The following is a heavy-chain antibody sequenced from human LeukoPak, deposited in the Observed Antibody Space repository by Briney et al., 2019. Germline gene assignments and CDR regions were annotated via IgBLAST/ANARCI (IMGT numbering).Heavy chain of an antibody. J-gene: IGHJ4*02. V-gene: IGHV3-30*18. CDR3: AKPYCSGGSCSFDY. Sequence: GRSLRLSCAASGFTFSSYGMHWVRQAPGKGLEWVAVISYDGSNKYYADSVKGRFTISRDNSKNTLYLQMNSLRAGDTAVYYCAKPYCSGGSCSFDYWGQGTLVTVSS. CDR2: ISYDGSNK. CDR1: GFTFSSYG. D-gene: IGHD2-15*01.